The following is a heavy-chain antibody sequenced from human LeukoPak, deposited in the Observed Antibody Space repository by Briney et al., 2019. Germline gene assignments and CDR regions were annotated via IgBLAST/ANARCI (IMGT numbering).Heavy chain of an antibody. D-gene: IGHD6-13*01. CDR1: GGSFSGYY. Sequence: SETLSLTCAVYGGSFSGYYWSWIRQPPGKGLEWIGEINHSGSTNYNPSLKSRVTISVDTSKNQFSLKLSSVTAADTAVYYCARARLGQQLAWSHNYYYYMVVWGKGTTVTVSS. CDR2: INHSGST. CDR3: ARARLGQQLAWSHNYYYYMVV. V-gene: IGHV4-34*01. J-gene: IGHJ6*03.